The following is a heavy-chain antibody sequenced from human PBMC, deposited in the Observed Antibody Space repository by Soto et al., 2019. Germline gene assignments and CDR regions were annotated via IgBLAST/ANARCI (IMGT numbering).Heavy chain of an antibody. D-gene: IGHD2-2*01. Sequence: GESLKIYCKGSGYSFTSYWISWVRQMPGKGLEWMGRIDPSDSYTNYSPSFQGHVTISADKSISTAYLQWSSLKASDTAMYYCARRVVVPAALVGMDVWGQGXTVTVSS. CDR1: GYSFTSYW. J-gene: IGHJ6*02. CDR3: ARRVVVPAALVGMDV. V-gene: IGHV5-10-1*01. CDR2: IDPSDSYT.